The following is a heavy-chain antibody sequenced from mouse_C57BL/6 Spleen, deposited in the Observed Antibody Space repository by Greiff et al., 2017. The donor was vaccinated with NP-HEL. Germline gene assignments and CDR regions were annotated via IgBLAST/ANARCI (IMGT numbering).Heavy chain of an antibody. Sequence: EVQGVESGGGLVKPGGSLKLSCAASGFTFSDYGMHWVRQAPEKGLEWVAYISSGSSNIYYADTVKGRFTISRDNAKNTLFLQMTSLRSEDTAMYYGARKEDYGSSAYWGQGTLVTVSA. CDR1: GFTFSDYG. J-gene: IGHJ3*01. V-gene: IGHV5-17*01. CDR2: ISSGSSNI. CDR3: ARKEDYGSSAY. D-gene: IGHD1-1*01.